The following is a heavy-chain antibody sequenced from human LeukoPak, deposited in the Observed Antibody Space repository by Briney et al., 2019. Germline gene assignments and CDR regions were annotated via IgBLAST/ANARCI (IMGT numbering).Heavy chain of an antibody. J-gene: IGHJ6*03. D-gene: IGHD4-17*01. Sequence: GGSLRVSCAASGFTFSSHWMHWVRQAPGKGLEWVSGISWNSGSIGYADSVKGRSTISRDNAKNSLFLQMNSLRAEDTAVYYCARDPYNGYYGDDYYYYMDVWGKGTTVTISS. CDR1: GFTFSSHW. V-gene: IGHV3-9*01. CDR3: ARDPYNGYYGDDYYYYMDV. CDR2: ISWNSGSI.